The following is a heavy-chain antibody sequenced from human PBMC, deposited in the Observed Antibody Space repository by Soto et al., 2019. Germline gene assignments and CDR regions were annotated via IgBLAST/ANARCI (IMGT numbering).Heavy chain of an antibody. J-gene: IGHJ4*02. CDR2: ISYAGSNK. CDR3: ARDRSLGIAAAGLDY. V-gene: IGHV3-33*01. CDR1: GFTFTTFG. Sequence: PGGSLRLSCEASGFTFTTFGIHWVRQAPGKGLEWVAVISYAGSNKYIADPFRGRFTISRDNSKNMVYLQMKSLRVDDTAVYYCARDRSLGIAAAGLDYWGPGTLVTV. D-gene: IGHD6-13*01.